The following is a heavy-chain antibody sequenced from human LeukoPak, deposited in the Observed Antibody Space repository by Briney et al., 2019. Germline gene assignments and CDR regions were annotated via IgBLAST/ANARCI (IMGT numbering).Heavy chain of an antibody. CDR2: IYYSGST. Sequence: SETLSLTCTVSGGSISSGGYYWSWIRQHPGKGLEWIGYIYYSGSTYYNPSLKSRVTISVDTSKNQFSLKLSSVTAADTAVYYCAREPGYSYGYVPYYYYGMDVWGQGTTVTVSS. J-gene: IGHJ6*02. V-gene: IGHV4-31*03. CDR3: AREPGYSYGYVPYYYYGMDV. CDR1: GGSISSGGYY. D-gene: IGHD5-18*01.